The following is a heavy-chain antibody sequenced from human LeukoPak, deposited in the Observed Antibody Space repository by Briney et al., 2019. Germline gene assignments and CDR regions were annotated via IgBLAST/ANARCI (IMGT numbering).Heavy chain of an antibody. CDR2: IWYDGSNK. V-gene: IGHV3-33*06. CDR1: GFTFSSYG. Sequence: GGSLRLSCAASGFTFSSYGMHWVRQAPGKGLEWVAVIWYDGSNKYYADSVKGRSTISRDNSKNTLYLQMNSLRDEDTAIYYCAKHRFESGGYHSTDWGQGTLVTVSS. CDR3: AKHRFESGGYHSTD. D-gene: IGHD3-22*01. J-gene: IGHJ4*02.